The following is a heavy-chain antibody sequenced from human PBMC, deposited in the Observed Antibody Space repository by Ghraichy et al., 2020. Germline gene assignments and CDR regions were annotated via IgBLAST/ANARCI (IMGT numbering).Heavy chain of an antibody. CDR3: ARDSYYDFWSGSRYYYYYGMDV. D-gene: IGHD3-3*01. CDR2: TYYRSKWYN. V-gene: IGHV6-1*01. J-gene: IGHJ6*02. CDR1: GDSVSSNSAA. Sequence: SQTLSLTCAISGDSVSSNSAAWNWIRQSPSRGLEWLGRTYYRSKWYNDYAVSVKSRITINPDTSKNQFSLQLNSVTPEDTAVYYCARDSYYDFWSGSRYYYYYGMDVWGQGTTVTVSS.